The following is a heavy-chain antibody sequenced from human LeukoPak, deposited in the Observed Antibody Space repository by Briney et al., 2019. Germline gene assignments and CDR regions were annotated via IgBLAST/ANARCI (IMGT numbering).Heavy chain of an antibody. J-gene: IGHJ4*02. CDR2: IKYDGSEK. Sequence: GGSLRLSCAASGFTFSDYYMDWVRKATGKGLEWVANIKYDGSEKYYVDSVRGRFTISRDNAKNSLYLQMNSLTPEDTAVYFCAKDCSGGSCYDYWGQGTLVTVSS. D-gene: IGHD2-15*01. CDR3: AKDCSGGSCYDY. V-gene: IGHV3-7*04. CDR1: GFTFSDYY.